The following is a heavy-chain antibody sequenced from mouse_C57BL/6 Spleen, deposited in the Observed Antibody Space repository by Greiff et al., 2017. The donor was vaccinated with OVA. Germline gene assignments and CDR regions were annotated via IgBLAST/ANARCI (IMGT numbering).Heavy chain of an antibody. CDR1: GYAFSSSW. Sequence: QVQLKQSGPELVKPGASVKISCKASGYAFSSSWMNWVKQRPGKGLEWIGRIYPGDGDTNYNGKFKGKATLTADTSSSTAYMQLSSLTSEDAAVCFCAGSNYAAYWGQGTLVTVSA. D-gene: IGHD2-5*01. CDR3: AGSNYAAY. J-gene: IGHJ3*01. V-gene: IGHV1-82*01. CDR2: IYPGDGDT.